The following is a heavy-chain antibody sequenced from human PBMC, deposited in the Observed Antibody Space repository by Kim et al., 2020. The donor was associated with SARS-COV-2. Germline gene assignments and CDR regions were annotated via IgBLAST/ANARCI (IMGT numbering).Heavy chain of an antibody. D-gene: IGHD3-22*01. CDR3: GKSYDSSGDILRYSDY. V-gene: IGHV3-23*01. CDR2: ISGSGGNT. CDR1: GFTFSSYG. Sequence: GGSLRLSCAASGFTFSSYGMSWVRQAPGKGLEWVSGISGSGGNTYYADSVKGRFTISRDNSKNTLYLQMNSLRGGDTAVYYCGKSYDSSGDILRYSDYWGQGTLVTVSS. J-gene: IGHJ4*02.